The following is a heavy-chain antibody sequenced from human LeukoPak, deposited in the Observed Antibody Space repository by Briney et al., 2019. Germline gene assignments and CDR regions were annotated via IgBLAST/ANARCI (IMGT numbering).Heavy chain of an antibody. CDR1: GFTFSSYW. D-gene: IGHD3-10*01. Sequence: GGSVRLSCAASGFTFSSYWMSWVRQAPGKGLEWVANIKQDGSEKYYVDSVKGRFTISRDNAKNSLYLQMNSLGAEDTAVYYCARDEFWFLYYFDYWGQGTLVTVSS. V-gene: IGHV3-7*03. CDR2: IKQDGSEK. CDR3: ARDEFWFLYYFDY. J-gene: IGHJ4*02.